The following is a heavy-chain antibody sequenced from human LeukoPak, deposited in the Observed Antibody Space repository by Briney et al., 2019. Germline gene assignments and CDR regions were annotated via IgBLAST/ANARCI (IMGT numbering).Heavy chain of an antibody. CDR2: IYPADSDI. CDR1: GYSFTRYW. J-gene: IGHJ6*03. Sequence: GESLKISCKGSGYSFTRYWIGWVRQMPGKGLEWMGIIYPADSDIRYSPSFRGQVTISADKSTSTAYLQWSSLKASDTAMYYCARRRGGVASGRESRPYYYGSGSYYVVKGYYYYMDVWGKGTTVTVSS. V-gene: IGHV5-51*01. CDR3: ARRRGGVASGRESRPYYYGSGSYYVVKGYYYYMDV. D-gene: IGHD3-10*01.